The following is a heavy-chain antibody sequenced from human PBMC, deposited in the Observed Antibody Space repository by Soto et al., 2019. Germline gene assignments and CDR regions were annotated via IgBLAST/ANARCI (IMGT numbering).Heavy chain of an antibody. D-gene: IGHD3-3*01. J-gene: IGHJ6*03. CDR3: ARRSGSIFGVVTYYYYMDV. Sequence: PGGSLRLSCAASGFTFTSYWMSWVRQAPGKGLEWVANIKQDGSEKYYVDSVKGRFTISRDNAKNSLYLQMNSLRAEDTAVYYCARRSGSIFGVVTYYYYMDVWGKGTTVTVSS. CDR2: IKQDGSEK. V-gene: IGHV3-7*01. CDR1: GFTFTSYW.